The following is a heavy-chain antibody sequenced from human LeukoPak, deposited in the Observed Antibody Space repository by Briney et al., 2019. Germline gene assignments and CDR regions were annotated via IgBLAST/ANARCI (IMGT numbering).Heavy chain of an antibody. V-gene: IGHV5-51*01. CDR2: IYPGDSDT. D-gene: IGHD3-22*01. Sequence: PGESLKISCKGSGYSFASYWIGWVRQMPGKGLEWMGIIYPGDSDTTYSPSFQGQVPISADKSISTAYLQWGSLKASDTAMYFCSIHSYSDSGGDYWGQGTLVTVSS. CDR1: GYSFASYW. CDR3: SIHSYSDSGGDY. J-gene: IGHJ4*02.